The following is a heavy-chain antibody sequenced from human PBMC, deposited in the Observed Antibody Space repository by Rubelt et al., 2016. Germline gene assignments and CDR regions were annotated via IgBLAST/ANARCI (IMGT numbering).Heavy chain of an antibody. CDR3: ATRRSALGSFEF. Sequence: QVQLQESGPGLVKPSETLSLTCTVSGGSISSYYWSWIRQPPGKGLEWIGNIYYSGSTNYNPSLKSRVTISVDPSKNQFSLNLSSVTAADSAIYNCATRRSALGSFEFWGQGIVVTVSS. CDR1: GGSISSYY. D-gene: IGHD3-10*01. V-gene: IGHV4-59*08. J-gene: IGHJ4*02. CDR2: IYYSGST.